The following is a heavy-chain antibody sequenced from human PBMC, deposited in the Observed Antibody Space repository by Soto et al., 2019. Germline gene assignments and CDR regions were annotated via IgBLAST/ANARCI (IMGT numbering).Heavy chain of an antibody. D-gene: IGHD3-16*01. CDR3: ARAPGGTGDAFDI. V-gene: IGHV3-7*01. J-gene: IGHJ3*02. Sequence: GGSLRLSCAASGFTFSSHWMSWVRQAPGKGLEWVANIKQDGSEKYYVDSVKGRFTISRDNAKNSLYLQMNSLRAEDTAVYYCARAPGGTGDAFDIWGQGTMVTVSS. CDR1: GFTFSSHW. CDR2: IKQDGSEK.